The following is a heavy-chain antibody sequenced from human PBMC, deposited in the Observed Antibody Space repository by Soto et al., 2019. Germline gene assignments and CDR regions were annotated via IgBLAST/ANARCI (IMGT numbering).Heavy chain of an antibody. CDR2: ISDSGSA. V-gene: IGHV4-61*01. D-gene: IGHD2-21*02. Sequence: PSETLSFTCTVSGDSVSSSLYYWSWIRQPPGKRLEWIGNISDSGSATYNPSLRSRLTMSMHTSKNQFSLRLSSVTTADTAVYYCARSVRCDFDRIDDFWGQGTLVTVSS. CDR1: GDSVSSSLYY. CDR3: ARSVRCDFDRIDDF. J-gene: IGHJ4*02.